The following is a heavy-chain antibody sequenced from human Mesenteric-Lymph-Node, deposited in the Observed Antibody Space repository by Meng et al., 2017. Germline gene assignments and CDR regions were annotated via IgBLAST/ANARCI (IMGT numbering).Heavy chain of an antibody. J-gene: IGHJ5*01. D-gene: IGHD6-25*01. CDR2: MSEAGNRE. Sequence: GGSLRLSCAASGFSFDRFWMTWVRQAPGKGLEWVAIMSEAGNREYYVDSVKGRFTISRDNAKNSLYLQMNSLRGEDTAVYYCARDRGYGWFDLWGQGTLVTVSS. CDR1: GFSFDRFW. V-gene: IGHV3-7*01. CDR3: ARDRGYGWFDL.